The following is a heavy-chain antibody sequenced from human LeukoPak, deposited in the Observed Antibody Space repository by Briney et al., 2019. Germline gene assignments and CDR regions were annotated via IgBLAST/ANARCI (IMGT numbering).Heavy chain of an antibody. CDR3: ARGSVLAERPLGY. CDR1: GGPFSGYY. J-gene: IGHJ4*02. V-gene: IGHV4-34*01. CDR2: INHSGTT. D-gene: IGHD5/OR15-5a*01. Sequence: SSETLSLTCAVYGGPFSGYYWSWIRRPPGKGLEWIGEINHSGTTNYNASLKSRVTISVDTSKNQFSLKLSCVPAADTAVYYCARGSVLAERPLGYWGQGTLVTVSS.